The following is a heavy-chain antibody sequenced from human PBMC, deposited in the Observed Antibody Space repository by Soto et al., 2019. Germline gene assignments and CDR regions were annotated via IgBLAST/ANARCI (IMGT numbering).Heavy chain of an antibody. V-gene: IGHV3-23*01. CDR1: GFTFSSYA. CDR2: ISGSGGST. J-gene: IGHJ6*02. D-gene: IGHD6-19*01. CDR3: AKDLMMGIAVSMDV. Sequence: PGGSLRLSCAASGFTFSSYAMSWVRQAPGKGLEWVSAISGSGGSTYYADSVKGRFTISRDNSKNTLYLQMNSLRAEDTAVYYCAKDLMMGIAVSMDVWGQGTTVTVSS.